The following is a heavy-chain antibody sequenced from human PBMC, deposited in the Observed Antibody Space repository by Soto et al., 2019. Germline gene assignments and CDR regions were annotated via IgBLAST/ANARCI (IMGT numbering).Heavy chain of an antibody. Sequence: ASETLSLTCTVSGGSLSSSNWWSWVRQPPGKGLEWIGEIYHSGSTNYNPSLKSRVTISVDKSKNQFSLKLSSVTAADTAVYYCARGAGYSSSWYYFDYWGQGTLVTVSS. CDR3: ARGAGYSSSWYYFDY. V-gene: IGHV4-4*02. CDR2: IYHSGST. J-gene: IGHJ4*02. D-gene: IGHD6-13*01. CDR1: GGSLSSSNW.